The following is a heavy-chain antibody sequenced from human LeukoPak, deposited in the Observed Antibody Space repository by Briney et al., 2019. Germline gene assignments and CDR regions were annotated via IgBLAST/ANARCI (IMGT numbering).Heavy chain of an antibody. CDR3: ARFTMVRGVIS. CDR1: GFTFSSYW. D-gene: IGHD3-10*01. V-gene: IGHV3-74*01. CDR2: IDSDGSST. Sequence: GGSLRLSCAASGFTFSSYWMHWVRQAPGKGLVWVSRIDSDGSSTSYADSVKGRFTISRDNAKNTLYLQMNSLRAEDTAVYYCARFTMVRGVISWGQGTLVTVPS. J-gene: IGHJ5*02.